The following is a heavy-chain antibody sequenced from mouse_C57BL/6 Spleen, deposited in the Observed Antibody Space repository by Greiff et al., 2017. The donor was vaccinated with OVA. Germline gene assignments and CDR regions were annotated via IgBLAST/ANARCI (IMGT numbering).Heavy chain of an antibody. J-gene: IGHJ4*01. D-gene: IGHD1-1*01. CDR3: ARHEGPYYYGSSPSYYAMDY. CDR1: GYTFTEYT. CDR2: FYPGSGSI. V-gene: IGHV1-62-2*01. Sequence: QVQLQQSGAELVKPGASVKLSCKASGYTFTEYTIHWVKQRSGQGLEWIGWFYPGSGSIKYNEKFKDKATLTADKSSSTVYMELSRLTSEDSAVYFCARHEGPYYYGSSPSYYAMDYWGQGTSVTVSS.